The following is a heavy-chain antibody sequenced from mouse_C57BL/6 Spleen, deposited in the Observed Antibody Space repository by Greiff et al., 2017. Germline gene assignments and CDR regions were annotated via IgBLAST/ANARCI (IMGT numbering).Heavy chain of an antibody. D-gene: IGHD2-4*01. V-gene: IGHV1-64*01. CDR1: GYTFTSYW. CDR3: ATSLYYDYDGGYYFDY. J-gene: IGHJ2*01. CDR2: IHPNSGST. Sequence: VQLQQSGAELVKPGASVKLSCKASGYTFTSYWMHWVKQRPGQGLEWIGMIHPNSGSTNYNEKFKSKATLTVDKSSSTAYMQLSSLTSEDSAVYYCATSLYYDYDGGYYFDYWGQGTTLTVSS.